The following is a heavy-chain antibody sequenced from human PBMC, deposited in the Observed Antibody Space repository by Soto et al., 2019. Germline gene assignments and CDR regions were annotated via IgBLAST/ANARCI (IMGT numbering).Heavy chain of an antibody. CDR3: ARDQGYYGSGTPSAAFDI. CDR1: GFTFSSYW. CDR2: IKQDGSEK. J-gene: IGHJ3*02. V-gene: IGHV3-7*01. Sequence: EVQLVESGGGLVQPGGSLRLSCAASGFTFSSYWMSWVRQAPGKGLEWVANIKQDGSEKYYVDSVKGRFTISRDNAKNSLYLQLNSLRAEDTAVYYCARDQGYYGSGTPSAAFDIWGQGTMVTVSS. D-gene: IGHD3-10*01.